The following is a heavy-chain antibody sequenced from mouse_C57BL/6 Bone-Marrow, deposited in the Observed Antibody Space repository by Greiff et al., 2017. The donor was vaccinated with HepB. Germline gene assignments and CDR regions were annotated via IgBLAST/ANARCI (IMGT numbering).Heavy chain of an antibody. CDR2: IDPETGGT. J-gene: IGHJ4*01. CDR1: GYTFTDYE. Sequence: QVQLQQSGAELVRPGASVTLSCKASGYTFTDYEMHWVKQTPVHGLEWIGAIDPETGGTAYNQKFKGKAILTADKSSSSAYMELRSLTSEDSAVYYCTRHGVCYYYAMDYWGQGTSVTVSS. CDR3: TRHGVCYYYAMDY. V-gene: IGHV1-15*01. D-gene: IGHD2-10*02.